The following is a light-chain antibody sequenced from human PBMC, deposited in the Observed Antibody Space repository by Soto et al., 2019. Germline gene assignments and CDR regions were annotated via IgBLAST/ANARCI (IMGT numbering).Light chain of an antibody. Sequence: EIVLTQSPGTLSLSTGERATLSCRASQSVSSSYLAWYQQKPGQAPRLLIHDASNRATGIPVRFSGSGAGTDFTLTISSLEPEDSAVYYCQQRSNWPSITFGQGTRLEIK. CDR2: DAS. J-gene: IGKJ5*01. CDR1: QSVSSSY. CDR3: QQRSNWPSIT. V-gene: IGKV3D-20*02.